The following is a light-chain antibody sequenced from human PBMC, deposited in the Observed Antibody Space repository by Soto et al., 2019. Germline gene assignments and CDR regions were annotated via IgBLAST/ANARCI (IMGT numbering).Light chain of an antibody. CDR2: EVS. Sequence: QSVLTQAPSASGSPGQSVTFSCIGTSSDVGAYNYVSWYQQHPGKAPKLMIYEVSKRPSGVPDRFSGSKSANTASLTVSGLQAEDEADYYCSSFAGSSNVIFGGGTKLTVL. CDR3: SSFAGSSNVI. CDR1: SSDVGAYNY. V-gene: IGLV2-8*01. J-gene: IGLJ2*01.